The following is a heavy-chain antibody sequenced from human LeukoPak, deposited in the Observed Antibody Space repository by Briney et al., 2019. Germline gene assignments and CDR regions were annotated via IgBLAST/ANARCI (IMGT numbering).Heavy chain of an antibody. V-gene: IGHV1-8*01. J-gene: IGHJ4*02. CDR3: ARGPVLYDSSGYYYWFDY. D-gene: IGHD3-22*01. Sequence: ASVKVSCKASGYTFTSYDINWVRQATGQGLEWMGWMNPNSGNTGYAQKFQGRVTMIRNTSISTAYMELSSLRSEDTAVYYCARGPVLYDSSGYYYWFDYWGQGTLVTVSS. CDR2: MNPNSGNT. CDR1: GYTFTSYD.